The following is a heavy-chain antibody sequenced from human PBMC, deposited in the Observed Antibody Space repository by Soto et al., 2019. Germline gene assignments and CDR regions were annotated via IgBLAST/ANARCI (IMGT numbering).Heavy chain of an antibody. CDR2: IYPGDSDT. CDR1: GYSFTSYL. D-gene: IGHD3-10*01. J-gene: IGHJ6*02. Sequence: GESLKISCKGSGYSFTSYLIGWVRQMPGKGLEWMGIIYPGDSDTRYSPSFQGQVTISADKSISTAYLQWSSLKASDTAMYYCARHGTYYGSGSYLIGYYYYYGMDVWGQGTTVTVSS. V-gene: IGHV5-51*01. CDR3: ARHGTYYGSGSYLIGYYYYYGMDV.